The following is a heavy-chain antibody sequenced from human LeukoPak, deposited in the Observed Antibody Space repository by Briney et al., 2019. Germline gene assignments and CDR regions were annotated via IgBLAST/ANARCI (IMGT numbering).Heavy chain of an antibody. D-gene: IGHD6-19*01. CDR2: INSDGSST. CDR1: GFTFSSYW. CDR3: ARPGIAVAGYYFDY. J-gene: IGHJ4*02. Sequence: GGSLRLSCAASGFTFSSYWMHWVRQAPGKGLVWVSRINSDGSSTSYADSVKGRFTISRDNAKTPLYLQMNSLRAEDTAVYYCARPGIAVAGYYFDYWGQGTLVTVSS. V-gene: IGHV3-74*01.